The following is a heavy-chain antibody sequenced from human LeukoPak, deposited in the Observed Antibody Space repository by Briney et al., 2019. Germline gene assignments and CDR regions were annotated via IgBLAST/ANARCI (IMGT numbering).Heavy chain of an antibody. CDR2: IYYSGST. V-gene: IGHV4-59*01. CDR1: GGSISSYY. J-gene: IGHJ4*02. D-gene: IGHD5-24*01. CDR3: ARDARRRDGYNYAEV. Sequence: PSETLSLTCTVSGGSISSYYWSWIRQPPGKGLEWIGYIYYSGSTNYNPSLKSRVTTSVDTSKNHFSLKLSSVTAADTAVYYCARDARRRDGYNYAEVWGQGTLVTVSS.